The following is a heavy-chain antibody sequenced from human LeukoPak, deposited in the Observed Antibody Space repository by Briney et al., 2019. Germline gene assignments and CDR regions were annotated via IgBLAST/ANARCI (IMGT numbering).Heavy chain of an antibody. Sequence: SETLSLTCTVSGGSISSGSYYWSWIRQPAGKGLEWIGRIYTSGSTNYNPSLKSRVTISVDTSKNQFSLKLSSVTAADTAVYYCAREWPFPIWGQGTMVTVSS. CDR1: GGSISSGSYY. CDR2: IYTSGST. CDR3: AREWPFPI. D-gene: IGHD3-16*01. V-gene: IGHV4-61*02. J-gene: IGHJ3*02.